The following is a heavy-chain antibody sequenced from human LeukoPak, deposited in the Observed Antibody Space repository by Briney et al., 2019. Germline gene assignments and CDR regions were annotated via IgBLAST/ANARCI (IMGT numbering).Heavy chain of an antibody. CDR3: ARASLKVWYEGFAY. D-gene: IGHD6-13*01. J-gene: IGHJ4*02. CDR1: GGSITSYY. Sequence: PSETLSLTCTVSGGSITSYYWSWIRQPPGKGLEWIGYVYYSGSTNYNPSLRRRVTISVDTSRNQLSLTLSSVTAADTAVYYCARASLKVWYEGFAYWGQGSLVTVSS. V-gene: IGHV4-59*01. CDR2: VYYSGST.